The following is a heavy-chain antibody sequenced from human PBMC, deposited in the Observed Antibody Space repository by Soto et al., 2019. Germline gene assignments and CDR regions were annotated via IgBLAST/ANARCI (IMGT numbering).Heavy chain of an antibody. D-gene: IGHD1-1*01. CDR3: ARGPNYLGY. Sequence: QVQLQQWGAGLLKPSETLSLTCAVYGGSFSGYYWSWIRQPPGKGLEWIGEINHSGSTNYNPSLRRRDTISVDTSKNQFSLKLSSVTAADTDVYYCARGPNYLGYWGQGTLVTVSS. CDR2: INHSGST. V-gene: IGHV4-34*01. CDR1: GGSFSGYY. J-gene: IGHJ4*02.